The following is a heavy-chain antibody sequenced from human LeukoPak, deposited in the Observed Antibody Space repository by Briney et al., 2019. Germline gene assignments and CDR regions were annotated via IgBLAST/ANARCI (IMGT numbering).Heavy chain of an antibody. Sequence: GGSLRLSCAASGFTFSSYSMNWVRQAPGKGLEWVSSISSSSSYIYYADSVKGRFTISRDNAKNSLYLQMNSLRAEDTAVYYCARHRVAVVTAISDYWGQGTLVTVSS. CDR2: ISSSSSYI. CDR3: ARHRVAVVTAISDY. J-gene: IGHJ4*02. CDR1: GFTFSSYS. D-gene: IGHD2-21*02. V-gene: IGHV3-21*01.